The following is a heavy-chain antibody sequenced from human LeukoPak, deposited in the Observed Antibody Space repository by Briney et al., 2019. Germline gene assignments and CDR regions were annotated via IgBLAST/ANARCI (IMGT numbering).Heavy chain of an antibody. CDR3: AKIGAPYCGGDCYSFDY. CDR1: GFTFSSYA. V-gene: IGHV3-23*01. CDR2: ISGSGGST. J-gene: IGHJ4*02. D-gene: IGHD2-21*02. Sequence: GGSLRLSCAASGFTFSSYAMSWVRQAPGKGLEWVSAISGSGGSTYYADSVKGRFTISRDNSKNTLYLQMNSLRAEDTAVHYCAKIGAPYCGGDCYSFDYWGQGTLVTVSS.